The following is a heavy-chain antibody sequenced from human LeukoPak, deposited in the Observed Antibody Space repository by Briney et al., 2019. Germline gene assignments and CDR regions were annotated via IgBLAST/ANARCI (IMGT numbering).Heavy chain of an antibody. D-gene: IGHD1-26*01. V-gene: IGHV3-23*01. CDR2: IRGIRSSI. CDR1: GFTFSSYA. J-gene: IGHJ3*02. CDR3: AKDTPYSGSYWHDAFDI. Sequence: PGGSLRLSCAASGFTFSSYAMSWVRQAPGKGLEWVSAIRGIRSSIYYADSVKGRFTISRDNSKNTLYLQMNSLRAEDTAVYYCAKDTPYSGSYWHDAFDIWGQGTMVTVSS.